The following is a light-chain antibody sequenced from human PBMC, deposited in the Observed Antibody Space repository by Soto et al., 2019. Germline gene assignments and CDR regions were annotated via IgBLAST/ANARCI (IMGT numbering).Light chain of an antibody. J-gene: IGLJ2*01. V-gene: IGLV1-44*01. Sequence: QSVLTQPPSASGTPGQRVTICCSGSSSNIGSNTVNWYQQLPGTAPKLLIYSNNQRPSGVPDRFSGSKSGTSASLAISGLQSEDEADYYCAAWDDSLMVFCGGTKLTVL. CDR1: SSNIGSNT. CDR3: AAWDDSLMV. CDR2: SNN.